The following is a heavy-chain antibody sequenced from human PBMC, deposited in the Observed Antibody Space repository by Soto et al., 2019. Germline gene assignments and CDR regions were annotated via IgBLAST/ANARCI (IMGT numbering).Heavy chain of an antibody. V-gene: IGHV3-53*01. J-gene: IGHJ4*02. D-gene: IGHD3-16*01. CDR1: GFIVSSNY. CDR2: IYSGGST. Sequence: PGESLKISCAASGFIVSSNYMGWVRQTPGKGLECVSVIYSGGSTDYADSVKGRFTISRDSSKNTLYLQMNSLRAEDTAMYYCARSWGYLDYWGQGTLVTVSS. CDR3: ARSWGYLDY.